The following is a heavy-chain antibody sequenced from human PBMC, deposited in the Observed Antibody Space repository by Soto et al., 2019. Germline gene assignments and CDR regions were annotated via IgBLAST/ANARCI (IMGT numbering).Heavy chain of an antibody. CDR3: ARALTGTTFRWFDP. J-gene: IGHJ5*02. D-gene: IGHD1-7*01. Sequence: QLQLQESGSGLVKPSQTLSLTCAVSGGSICSGGYSWSWIRQPPWKGLEWIGYIYHSGSTYYNPSLKSRVTISVDRSKNQFSLMLSSATAADTAVYYCARALTGTTFRWFDPWGQGTLVTVSS. CDR1: GGSICSGGYS. V-gene: IGHV4-30-2*01. CDR2: IYHSGST.